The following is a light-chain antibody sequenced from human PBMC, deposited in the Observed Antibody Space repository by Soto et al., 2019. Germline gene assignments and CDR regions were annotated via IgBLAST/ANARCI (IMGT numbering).Light chain of an antibody. CDR3: QQYIRWPLT. CDR2: DAS. J-gene: IGKJ4*01. Sequence: EIVMTQSPATLSVSPGERGTLSCRASQSVSSNLAWYQQKPGQAPRLLIYDASTRATGTPARFSGSGSGTEFTLTISSLQSEDFAVYYCQQYIRWPLTFGGGTKVDIK. V-gene: IGKV3D-15*01. CDR1: QSVSSN.